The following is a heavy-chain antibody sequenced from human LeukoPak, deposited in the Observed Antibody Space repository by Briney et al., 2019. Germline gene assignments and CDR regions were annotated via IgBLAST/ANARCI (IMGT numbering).Heavy chain of an antibody. CDR2: ISGSGGSP. CDR1: GFTFSSYA. D-gene: IGHD2-15*01. V-gene: IGHV3-23*01. J-gene: IGHJ6*03. CDR3: AKNGDRGAYCTGGTCYPYFYYYMDV. Sequence: GGSLRFSGAASGFTFSSYAMGWVRQAPGKGLEGVSAISGSGGSPYYADSVMGRFTISRDNSKNTLYLQMNSLRAEETAIYYCAKNGDRGAYCTGGTCYPYFYYYMDVWGKGTTVTI.